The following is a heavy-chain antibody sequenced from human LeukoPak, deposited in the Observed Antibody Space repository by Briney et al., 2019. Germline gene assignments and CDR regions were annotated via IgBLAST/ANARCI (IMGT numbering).Heavy chain of an antibody. J-gene: IGHJ4*02. CDR2: INPSGGST. Sequence: GASVKVSCKASGYTFTSYYMHWVRQAPGQGLEWMGIINPSGGSTSYAQKFQGRVTMTRDTSTSTVYMELSSLRSEDTAVYYCARGRVDYYDSSGWDRGYYFDYWGQGTLVTVSS. D-gene: IGHD3-22*01. V-gene: IGHV1-46*01. CDR3: ARGRVDYYDSSGWDRGYYFDY. CDR1: GYTFTSYY.